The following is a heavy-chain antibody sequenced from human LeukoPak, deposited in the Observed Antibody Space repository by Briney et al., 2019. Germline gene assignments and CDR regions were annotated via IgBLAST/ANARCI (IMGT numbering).Heavy chain of an antibody. V-gene: IGHV1-8*01. J-gene: IGHJ6*03. Sequence: GASVKVSCKASGYTFTSYDINWVRQATGQGLEWMGWMNPNSGNTGYAQKFQGRVTMTRNTSISTAYMELSSLRSEDTAVYYCAREGLDYDILTASTYYYMDVWGKGTTVTVSS. CDR2: MNPNSGNT. CDR1: GYTFTSYD. D-gene: IGHD3-9*01. CDR3: AREGLDYDILTASTYYYMDV.